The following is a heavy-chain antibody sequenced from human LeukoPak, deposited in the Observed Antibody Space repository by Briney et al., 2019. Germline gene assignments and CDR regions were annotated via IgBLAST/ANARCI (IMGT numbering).Heavy chain of an antibody. Sequence: ASVKVSCKASGYTFTSYDINWVRQATGQGLEWMGWMNPNSGNTGYAQKFQGRVTITRNTTISTAYMELSSLRSEDTAVYYCARDVGITVADSFDPWGQGTLVIVSS. CDR1: GYTFTSYD. J-gene: IGHJ5*02. D-gene: IGHD6-13*01. V-gene: IGHV1-8*03. CDR2: MNPNSGNT. CDR3: ARDVGITVADSFDP.